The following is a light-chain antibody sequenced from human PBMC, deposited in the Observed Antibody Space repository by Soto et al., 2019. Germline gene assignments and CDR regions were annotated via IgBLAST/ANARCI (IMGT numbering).Light chain of an antibody. Sequence: DIVMTQSPDSLAVSLGERATINCKSSQSVLYSSNNKNYLAWYQQKPGQTPKLLIYWASTRESGVPDRFSGSGSETDFTLTISSRQAEDVAFYYCQEYYSIPRTFGQGTKLEIK. J-gene: IGKJ2*01. CDR3: QEYYSIPRT. V-gene: IGKV4-1*01. CDR2: WAS. CDR1: QSVLYSSNNKNY.